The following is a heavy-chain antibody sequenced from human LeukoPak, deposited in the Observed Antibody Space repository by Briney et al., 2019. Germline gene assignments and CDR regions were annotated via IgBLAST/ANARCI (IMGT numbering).Heavy chain of an antibody. CDR1: GGSFSGYY. CDR3: ARGRPLLLWFGAPSKFDY. CDR2: INHSGST. D-gene: IGHD3-10*01. Sequence: SETLSLTCAVYGGSFSGYYWSWIRQPPGKRLEWIGEINHSGSTNYNPSLKSRVTISVDTSKNQFSLKLSSVTAADTAVYYCARGRPLLLWFGAPSKFDYWGQGTLVTVSS. V-gene: IGHV4-34*01. J-gene: IGHJ4*02.